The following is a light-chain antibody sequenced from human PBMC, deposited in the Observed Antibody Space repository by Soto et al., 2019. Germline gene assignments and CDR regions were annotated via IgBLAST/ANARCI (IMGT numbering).Light chain of an antibody. CDR3: VLYMGSGISV. J-gene: IGLJ2*01. CDR2: STN. CDR1: SGSVSTSYY. V-gene: IGLV8-61*01. Sequence: QTVVTQEPSFSVSPGRTVTLTCGLSSGSVSTSYYPSWYQQTPGQAPRTLIYSTNTRSSGFPDRFSGSILGNKAALTITGAQADDESDYYCVLYMGSGISVFGGGTKLTVL.